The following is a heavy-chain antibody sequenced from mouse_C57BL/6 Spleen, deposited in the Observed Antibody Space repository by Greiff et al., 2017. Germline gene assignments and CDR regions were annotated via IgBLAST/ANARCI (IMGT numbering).Heavy chain of an antibody. CDR2: IYPGSGST. J-gene: IGHJ3*01. D-gene: IGHD2-3*01. CDR3: ARGGLLLAWFAY. CDR1: GYTFTSYW. Sequence: QVQLQQPGAELVKPGASVKMSCKASGYTFTSYWITWVKQRPGQGLEWIGDIYPGSGSTHYNEKFKGKATLTVDTSSSTAYMQLSSLTSEDSAVYYCARGGLLLAWFAYWGQGTLVTVSA. V-gene: IGHV1-55*01.